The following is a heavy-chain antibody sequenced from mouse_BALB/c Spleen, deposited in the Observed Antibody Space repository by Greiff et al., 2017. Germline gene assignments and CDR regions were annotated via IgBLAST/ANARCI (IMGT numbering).Heavy chain of an antibody. V-gene: IGHV2-2*02. CDR2: IWSGGST. Sequence: QVQLKESGPGLVQPSQSLSITCTVSGFSLTSYGVHWVRQSPGKGLEWLGVIWSGGSTDYNAAFISRLSISKDNSKSQVFFKMNSLQANDTAIYYYARKTARVYAMDYWGQGTSVTVSS. J-gene: IGHJ4*01. CDR1: GFSLTSYG. CDR3: ARKTARVYAMDY. D-gene: IGHD3-2*01.